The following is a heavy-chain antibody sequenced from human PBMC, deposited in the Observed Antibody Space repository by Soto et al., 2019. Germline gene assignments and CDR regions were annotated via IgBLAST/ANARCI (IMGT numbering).Heavy chain of an antibody. J-gene: IGHJ4*02. Sequence: VGSLRLSCAASGFSFSTSPMHWVRQAPGKGPEWVALISYDGTNKFYADSVKGRFTISRDNSKSTLYLQVDSLRPEDAAVYYCARDPKTSGGQHWAFNYFDSWGQGTLVTVSS. CDR3: ARDPKTSGGQHWAFNYFDS. CDR2: ISYDGTNK. CDR1: GFSFSTSP. V-gene: IGHV3-30-3*01. D-gene: IGHD7-27*01.